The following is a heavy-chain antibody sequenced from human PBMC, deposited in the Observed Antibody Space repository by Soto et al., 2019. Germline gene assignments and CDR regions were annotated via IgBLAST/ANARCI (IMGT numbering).Heavy chain of an antibody. D-gene: IGHD3-3*01. J-gene: IGHJ5*02. Sequence: SETLSPTCAVYGGSANGYYWNWIRQPPGKGLEWIGEINHTGDTHYNPSLKRRITMSVDTSKNQFSLRLSSVTAADTAIYYCATRITVFGLLIPPFDPWGQGTQVTGS. V-gene: IGHV4-34*10. CDR1: GGSANGYY. CDR2: INHTGDT. CDR3: ATRITVFGLLIPPFDP.